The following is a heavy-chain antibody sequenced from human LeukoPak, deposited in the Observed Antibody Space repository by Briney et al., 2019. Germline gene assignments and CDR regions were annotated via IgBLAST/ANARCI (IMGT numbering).Heavy chain of an antibody. CDR2: IYSGGST. CDR3: ATGERMVRGDGVDY. D-gene: IGHD3-10*01. J-gene: IGHJ4*02. Sequence: GGSLRLSCAASGFTVSSNYMSWVRQAPGKGLEWVSVIYSGGSTYYADSVKGRFTISRDNSKNTLYLQMNSLRAEDTAVYFCATGERMVRGDGVDYWGQGTLVTVSS. CDR1: GFTVSSNY. V-gene: IGHV3-66*01.